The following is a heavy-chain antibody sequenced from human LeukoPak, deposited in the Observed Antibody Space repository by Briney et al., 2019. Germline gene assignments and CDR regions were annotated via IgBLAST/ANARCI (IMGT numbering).Heavy chain of an antibody. J-gene: IGHJ4*02. V-gene: IGHV3-11*04. CDR2: ISSSGSTI. CDR1: GFTFSDYY. Sequence: MPGGSLRLSCAASGFTFSDYYMSWIRQAPGKGLEWVSYISSSGSTIYYADSVKGRFTISRDNSKNTLYLQMNSLRAEDTAVYYCAREVLPITYYRYFDYWGQGTLVTVSS. CDR3: AREVLPITYYRYFDY. D-gene: IGHD3-10*01.